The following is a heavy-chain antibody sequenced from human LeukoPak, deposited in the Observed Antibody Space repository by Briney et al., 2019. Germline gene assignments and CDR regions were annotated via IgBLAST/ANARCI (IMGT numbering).Heavy chain of an antibody. CDR2: ISAYNGNT. D-gene: IGHD4-17*01. V-gene: IGHV1-18*01. CDR3: ARNFMTTDKKYFDY. CDR1: GYTFTSYG. J-gene: IGHJ4*02. Sequence: ASVKVSCKASGYTFTSYGISWVRQAPGQGLEWMGWISAYNGNTNYAQKLQGRVTMTTDTSTSTAYMELRSLRSDDTAVYYCARNFMTTDKKYFDYWGQGTLVTVSS.